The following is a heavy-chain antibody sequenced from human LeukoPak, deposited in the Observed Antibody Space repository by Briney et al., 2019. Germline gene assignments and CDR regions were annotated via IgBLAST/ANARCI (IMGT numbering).Heavy chain of an antibody. CDR1: GFTFSSYG. CDR3: AKDRRIMGSTLDY. CDR2: ISGSGGST. Sequence: GGTLRLSCAASGFTFSSYGMSWVRQAPGKGLEWVSAISGSGGSTYYADSVKGRFTISRDNSKNTLYLQMNSLRVEDTAVYYCAKDRRIMGSTLDYWGQGTLVTVSS. J-gene: IGHJ4*02. V-gene: IGHV3-23*01. D-gene: IGHD1-26*01.